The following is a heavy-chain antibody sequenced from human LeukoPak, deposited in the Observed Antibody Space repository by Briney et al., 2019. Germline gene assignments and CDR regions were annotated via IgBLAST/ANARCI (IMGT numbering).Heavy chain of an antibody. V-gene: IGHV1-24*01. CDR2: FDPEDGET. Sequence: ASVKVSCKVSGYTLTELSMHWVRQAPGKGLEWMGGFDPEDGETIYAQKFQGRVTMTEDTSTDTAYMELSSLRSEDTAVYYCATDMGYSYGFEFDYWGQGTLVTVSS. D-gene: IGHD5-18*01. CDR3: ATDMGYSYGFEFDY. CDR1: GYTLTELS. J-gene: IGHJ4*02.